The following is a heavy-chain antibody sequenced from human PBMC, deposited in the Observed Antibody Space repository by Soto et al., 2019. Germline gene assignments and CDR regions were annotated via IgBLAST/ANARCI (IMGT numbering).Heavy chain of an antibody. CDR3: TKARLWGGDGYNSYYYNAMDV. D-gene: IGHD3-16*01. CDR2: ISWNSGRI. J-gene: IGHJ6*02. CDR1: GFTFDDYA. V-gene: IGHV3-9*01. Sequence: EMQLVESGGGLVQPGMSLRLSCEASGFTFDDYAMYWVRQVPGKGLEWVSGISWNSGRIGYADSVKGRFTISRDNAKNSLYLQMNSLRPEDTALYYCTKARLWGGDGYNSYYYNAMDVWGQGTTVTVSS.